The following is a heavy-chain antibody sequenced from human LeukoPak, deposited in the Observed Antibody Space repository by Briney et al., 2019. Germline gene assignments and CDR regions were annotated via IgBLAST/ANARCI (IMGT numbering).Heavy chain of an antibody. J-gene: IGHJ4*02. Sequence: SETLSLTCTVSGGPISSYYWSWIRQPPGKGLEWIGYIYYSGSTNYNPSLKSRVTISVDTSKNQFSLKLSSVTAADTAVYYCAREARGGAGSFSDYWGQGTLVTVSS. CDR3: AREARGGAGSFSDY. V-gene: IGHV4-59*01. CDR2: IYYSGST. CDR1: GGPISSYY. D-gene: IGHD1-26*01.